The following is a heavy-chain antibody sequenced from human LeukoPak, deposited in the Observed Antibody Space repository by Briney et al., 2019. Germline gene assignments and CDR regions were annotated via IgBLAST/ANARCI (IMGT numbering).Heavy chain of an antibody. CDR3: AREAGWWERDDAFDV. V-gene: IGHV3-21*01. J-gene: IGHJ3*01. Sequence: ETLSLTCTVSGGSISSGSYYWSWVRQAPGKGLEWVSSISRSSSHIYYADSVKGRFTISRDNAKNSLYLQMNSLRAEDTAVYYCAREAGWWERDDAFDVWGQGTVVTVSS. D-gene: IGHD2-15*01. CDR1: GGSISSGSYY. CDR2: ISRSSSHI.